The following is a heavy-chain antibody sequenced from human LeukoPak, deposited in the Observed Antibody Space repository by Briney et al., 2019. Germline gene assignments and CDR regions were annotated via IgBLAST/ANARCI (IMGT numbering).Heavy chain of an antibody. J-gene: IGHJ6*03. V-gene: IGHV4-38-2*02. CDR2: IYRTGST. Sequence: PSETLSLTCTVSGYSINSGYYWVWIRQPPGKGLEWIGSIYRTGSTNYNLSLKSRVTISVDTSKNQFSLKVRSVTAADTAVYYCARGDCSSTICYSPMDVWGKGTTVTISS. CDR1: GYSINSGYY. CDR3: ARGDCSSTICYSPMDV. D-gene: IGHD2-2*01.